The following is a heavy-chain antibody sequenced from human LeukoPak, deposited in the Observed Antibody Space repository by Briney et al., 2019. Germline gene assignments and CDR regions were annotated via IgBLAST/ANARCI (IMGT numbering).Heavy chain of an antibody. Sequence: PSETLSPTCTVSGGSISSSSYYWGWIRQPPGKGLEWIGSIYYSGSTYYNPSLKSRVTMSVDTSNNQFSLKLSSVTAADTAVYYCARDRLGNTVDYWGQGALVTVSS. D-gene: IGHD3-16*01. CDR1: GGSISSSSYY. CDR2: IYYSGST. J-gene: IGHJ4*02. CDR3: ARDRLGNTVDY. V-gene: IGHV4-39*07.